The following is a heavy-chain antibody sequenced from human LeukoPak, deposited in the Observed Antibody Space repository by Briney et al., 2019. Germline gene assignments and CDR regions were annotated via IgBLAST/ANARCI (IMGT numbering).Heavy chain of an antibody. V-gene: IGHV3-23*01. CDR1: GFTFSSYA. D-gene: IGHD6-13*01. CDR2: ISGSGGST. CDR3: AKNVYSSSWYYFGY. Sequence: GGSLRLSCAASGFTFSSYAMSWVRQAPGKGLEWVSAISGSGGSTHYADSVKGRFTISRDNSKNTLYLQMNSLRAEDTAVYYCAKNVYSSSWYYFGYWGQGTLVTVSS. J-gene: IGHJ4*02.